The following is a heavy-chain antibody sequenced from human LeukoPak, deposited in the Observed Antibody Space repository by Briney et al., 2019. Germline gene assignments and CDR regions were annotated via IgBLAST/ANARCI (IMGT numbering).Heavy chain of an antibody. V-gene: IGHV3-23*01. CDR2: IGNTET. Sequence: GESLRLSCVASGFTFDTFAMSWVRLAPGKGLEWVSGIGNTETYYADSVKGRFTISRDNSKSTIYLHMNNLRAEDTALYYCSRVGQAFNSNWDYFEYWGQGTPVTVSS. CDR3: SRVGQAFNSNWDYFEY. D-gene: IGHD7-27*01. CDR1: GFTFDTFA. J-gene: IGHJ4*02.